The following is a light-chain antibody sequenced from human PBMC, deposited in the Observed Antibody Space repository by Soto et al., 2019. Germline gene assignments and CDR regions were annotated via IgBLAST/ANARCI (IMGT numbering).Light chain of an antibody. CDR1: QSFLYSSNNKNC. CDR3: QQYLTIPRT. Sequence: DIVMTQSPDSLALSLGEMSSINCKSSQSFLYSSNNKNCLAWYQQKPGKPPKXLIYWASTRESGVPDRLSGSGSGTDFTLTISSLQAEDVEVYYCQQYLTIPRTFGHGTKVDIK. V-gene: IGKV4-1*01. J-gene: IGKJ1*01. CDR2: WAS.